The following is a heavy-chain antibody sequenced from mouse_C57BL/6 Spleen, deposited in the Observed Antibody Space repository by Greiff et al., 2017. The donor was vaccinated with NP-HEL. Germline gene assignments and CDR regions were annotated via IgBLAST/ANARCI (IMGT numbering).Heavy chain of an antibody. CDR1: GFTFSDYG. D-gene: IGHD2-3*01. Sequence: DVMLVESGGGLVKPGGSLKLSCAASGFTFSDYGMHWVRQAPEKGLEWVAYISSGSSTIYYADTVKGRFTISRDNAKNTLFLQMTSLRSEDTAMYYCARIYDGYPMDYWGQGTSVTVSS. V-gene: IGHV5-17*01. CDR3: ARIYDGYPMDY. J-gene: IGHJ4*01. CDR2: ISSGSSTI.